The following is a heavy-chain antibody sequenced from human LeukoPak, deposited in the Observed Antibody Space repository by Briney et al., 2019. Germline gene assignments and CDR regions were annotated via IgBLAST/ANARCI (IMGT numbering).Heavy chain of an antibody. D-gene: IGHD6-19*01. CDR2: IKQDGSEK. J-gene: IGHJ6*02. Sequence: GGSLRLSCAASGFAFSSYAISWVRQAPGKGLEWVANIKQDGSEKYYVHSVKSRFTISRDNAKNSLYLQMNSLRAEDTAVYYCARTHPPPGIAVAVYFYYGMDVWGQGTTVTVSS. CDR3: ARTHPPPGIAVAVYFYYGMDV. CDR1: GFAFSSYA. V-gene: IGHV3-7*03.